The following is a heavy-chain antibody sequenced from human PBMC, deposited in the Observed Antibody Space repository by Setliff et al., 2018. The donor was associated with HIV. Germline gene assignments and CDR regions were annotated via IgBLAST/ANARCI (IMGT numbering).Heavy chain of an antibody. J-gene: IGHJ6*03. D-gene: IGHD3-3*01. CDR1: GGTFSSYG. CDR2: IIPIFSTA. CDR3: ARDPGEGGGVFLEWTIGYYYYMGV. Sequence: ASVMVSCKASGGTFSSYGISWVRQAPGQGLEWMGRIIPIFSTANYAQKFQGRVTITADKSTSTAYLEVSSLRSEDTAVYYCARDPGEGGGVFLEWTIGYYYYMGVWGKGTTVTVSS. V-gene: IGHV1-69*06.